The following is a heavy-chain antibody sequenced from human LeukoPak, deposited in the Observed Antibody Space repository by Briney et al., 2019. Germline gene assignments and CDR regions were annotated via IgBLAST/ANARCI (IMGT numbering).Heavy chain of an antibody. V-gene: IGHV3-21*01. CDR2: ISSSSSYI. CDR3: AREVTSSGWYGDY. D-gene: IGHD6-19*01. J-gene: IGHJ4*02. Sequence: GGSLRLSCAASGFTFSSYSMNWVRQAPGKGLEWVSSISSSSSYIYCADSVKGRFTISRDNAKNSLYLQMNSLRAEDTAVYYCAREVTSSGWYGDYWGQGTLVTVSS. CDR1: GFTFSSYS.